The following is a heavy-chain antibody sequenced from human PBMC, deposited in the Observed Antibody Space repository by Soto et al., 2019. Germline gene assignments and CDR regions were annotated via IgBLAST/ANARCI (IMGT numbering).Heavy chain of an antibody. Sequence: QVQLVQSGAEVKKPGSSVKVSCKASGGTFSSYTISWVRQAPGQGLEWMGRIIPILGIANYAQKFQGRVTITADNATHTADLELSSLRSEATAIHYCAMEYCSSTSCYRDYWGQGTLVTVSS. CDR2: IIPILGIA. CDR1: GGTFSSYT. CDR3: AMEYCSSTSCYRDY. V-gene: IGHV1-69*02. D-gene: IGHD2-2*02. J-gene: IGHJ4*02.